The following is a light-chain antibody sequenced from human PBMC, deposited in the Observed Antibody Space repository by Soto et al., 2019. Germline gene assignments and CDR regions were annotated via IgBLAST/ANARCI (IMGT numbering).Light chain of an antibody. V-gene: IGKV3-15*01. CDR3: QQYNNWPLT. CDR2: GAS. Sequence: EIVMTQSPATLSVSPVERATVPCRASQSVRNNLAWYQQKPGQAPRLLIYGASTSATGIPARFSGSGYGTEFTLTISSLQSEDFAAYYCQQYNNWPLTFGGGTKVDIK. J-gene: IGKJ4*01. CDR1: QSVRNN.